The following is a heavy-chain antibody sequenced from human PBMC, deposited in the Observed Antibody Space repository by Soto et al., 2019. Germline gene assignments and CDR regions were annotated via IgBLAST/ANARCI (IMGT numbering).Heavy chain of an antibody. D-gene: IGHD3-22*01. CDR3: ARDQTVVTNWFDP. Sequence: GGSLRLSCAVSGFTFSDYYMTWIRQAPGKGLEWVSYISSSTSHTNYADSVKGRFTISRDNAKNSLFLQMNSLRAEDTAVYYCARDQTVVTNWFDPWGQGTLVTVSS. J-gene: IGHJ5*02. V-gene: IGHV3-11*05. CDR1: GFTFSDYY. CDR2: ISSSTSHT.